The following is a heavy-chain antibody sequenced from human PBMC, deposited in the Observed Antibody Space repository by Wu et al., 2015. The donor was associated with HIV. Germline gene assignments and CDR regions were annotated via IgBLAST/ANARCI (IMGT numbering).Heavy chain of an antibody. V-gene: IGHV1-69*05. CDR3: ARSERWIYGMDV. CDR2: IIPIFGTA. CDR1: GGTFSSYA. Sequence: QVQLVQSGAEVKKPGSSVKVSCKASGGTFSSYAISWVRQAPGQGLEWMGGIIPIFGTANYAQKFQGRVTMTRDTSISTAYMELSRLRSDDTAVYYCARSERWIYGMDVWGQGTTVTVSS. J-gene: IGHJ6*02. D-gene: IGHD5-12*01.